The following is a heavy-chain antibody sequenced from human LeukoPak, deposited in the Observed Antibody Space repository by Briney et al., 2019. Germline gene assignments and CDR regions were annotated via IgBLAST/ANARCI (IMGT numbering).Heavy chain of an antibody. Sequence: QPGRSLRLSCTGFGFSFGDNAMIWFRQSPGKGLKWVSLSRSRAHGGTTDYAASVMGRFTMSRDDSKNIAYLQMDSLETEDTAVYYCSRVERSSINNYYYYMAVWGKGTSVTVSS. CDR2: SRSRAHGGTT. CDR1: GFSFGDNA. V-gene: IGHV3-49*03. J-gene: IGHJ6*03. CDR3: SRVERSSINNYYYYMAV. D-gene: IGHD2-2*01.